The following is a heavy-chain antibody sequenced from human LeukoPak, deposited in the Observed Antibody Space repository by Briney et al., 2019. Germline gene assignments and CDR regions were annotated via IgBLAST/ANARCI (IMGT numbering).Heavy chain of an antibody. D-gene: IGHD3-3*01. CDR2: IYYSGST. CDR3: ARNEHYDSWSGYLGYFDY. Sequence: SETLSLTCTVSGDSINNNVYYWGWIRQPPGKGLEWIGSIYYSGSTYYNPSLKSRVTISVDTSKNQFSLKLSSVTAADTAVYYCARNEHYDSWSGYLGYFDYWGQGTLVTVSS. CDR1: GDSINNNVYY. V-gene: IGHV4-39*07. J-gene: IGHJ4*02.